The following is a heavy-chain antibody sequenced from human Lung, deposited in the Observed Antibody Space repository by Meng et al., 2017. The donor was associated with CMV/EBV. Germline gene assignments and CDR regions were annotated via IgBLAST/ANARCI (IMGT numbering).Heavy chain of an antibody. CDR3: ARVVTALWGYYFDY. V-gene: IGHV4-4*02. CDR2: IYHSGST. CDR1: GCSISSSNW. Sequence: QLQKSAPVPVKPAVTLSLTCAVSGCSISSSNWWSWVRQPPGKGLEWIGEIYHSGSTNYNPSLKSRVTISVDKSKNQFSLKLSSVTAADTAVYYCARVVTALWGYYFDYWGQGTLVTVSS. D-gene: IGHD2-21*02. J-gene: IGHJ4*02.